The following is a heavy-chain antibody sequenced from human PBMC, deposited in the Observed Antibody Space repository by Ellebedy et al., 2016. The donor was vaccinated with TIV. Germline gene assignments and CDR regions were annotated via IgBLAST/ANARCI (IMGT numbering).Heavy chain of an antibody. CDR3: ARDPAVGNWFDP. D-gene: IGHD6-13*01. CDR1: GYTFTSYG. J-gene: IGHJ5*02. Sequence: ASVKVSXKASGYTFTSYGISWVRQAPGQGLEWMGWISAYNGNTNYAQKLQGRVTMTTDTSASTAYMELSSLRSEDTAVYYCARDPAVGNWFDPWGQGTLVTVSS. CDR2: ISAYNGNT. V-gene: IGHV1-18*01.